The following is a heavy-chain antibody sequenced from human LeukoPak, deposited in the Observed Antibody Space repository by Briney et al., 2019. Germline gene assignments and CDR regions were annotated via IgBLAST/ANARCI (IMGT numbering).Heavy chain of an antibody. Sequence: GGSLRLSCAASGFTFSSYAMSWVRQAPGKGLEWVSAISDSGGSTYYADSVKGRFTISRDNSKNTLYLQMSSLRAGDTAVYYCAKEGGTYSTGWYWFDPWGQGTLVTVSS. CDR2: ISDSGGST. V-gene: IGHV3-23*01. CDR3: AKEGGTYSTGWYWFDP. CDR1: GFTFSSYA. D-gene: IGHD6-19*01. J-gene: IGHJ5*02.